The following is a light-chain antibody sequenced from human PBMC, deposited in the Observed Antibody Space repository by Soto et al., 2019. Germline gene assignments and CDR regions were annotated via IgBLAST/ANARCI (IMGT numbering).Light chain of an antibody. V-gene: IGKV3-20*01. CDR2: GAS. CDR1: QSVSSSY. J-gene: IGKJ5*01. Sequence: EIVLTQSPGTLSLSPGERATLSCGASQSVSSSYLAWYQQKPGQTPRLLIYGASGSATGIPDRFSGSGSGTDFTLTISRLEPEDFAVYYCQQYCSSPPVTFGQGTRLEIK. CDR3: QQYCSSPPVT.